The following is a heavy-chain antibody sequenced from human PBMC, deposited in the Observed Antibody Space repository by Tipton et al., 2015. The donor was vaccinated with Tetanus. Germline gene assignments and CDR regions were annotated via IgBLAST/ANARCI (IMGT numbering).Heavy chain of an antibody. J-gene: IGHJ4*02. V-gene: IGHV4-4*07. Sequence: GLVKPSETLSLTCTVSGVSISGYYWSWIRQPAGKGLEWIGRVDRSGTTTYNPSLKGRVTMSLDTSKNQFSLKLTSVTVADSAVYFCARVSRRNFYFDYWGPGAQVTVSS. CDR3: ARVSRRNFYFDY. D-gene: IGHD2/OR15-2a*01. CDR2: VDRSGTT. CDR1: GVSISGYY.